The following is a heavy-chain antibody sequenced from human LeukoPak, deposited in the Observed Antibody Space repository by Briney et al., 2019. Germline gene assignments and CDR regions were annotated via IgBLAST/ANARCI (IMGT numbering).Heavy chain of an antibody. Sequence: TGGSLILSCAVSGFPFSDYYMSWIRQAPGKGLEWVSYISNSGTTMFYADSVKGRFTISRDNARNLLYLQMNSLRAEDTALYYCARDRTTVITPLEYWGQGSLVTVSS. CDR3: ARDRTTVITPLEY. J-gene: IGHJ4*02. CDR2: ISNSGTTM. V-gene: IGHV3-11*01. D-gene: IGHD4-23*01. CDR1: GFPFSDYY.